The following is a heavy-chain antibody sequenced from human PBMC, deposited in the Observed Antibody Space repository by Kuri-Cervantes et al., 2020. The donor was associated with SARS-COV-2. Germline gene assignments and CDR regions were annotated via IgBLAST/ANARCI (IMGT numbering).Heavy chain of an antibody. V-gene: IGHV2-5*02. CDR2: IYWDDDK. CDR1: GFSLSTRGVG. D-gene: IGHD2-21*01. Sequence: SGPTLVKPTQILTLTCIFSGFSLSTRGVGVGWIRQPPGKALEWLAVIYWDDDKRYSPSLKSRLTITKDTSKNQVVLTMTNMDPVDTATYYRAHRRIGYFAFGVWGQGTVVTVSS. CDR3: AHRRIGYFAFGV. J-gene: IGHJ3*01.